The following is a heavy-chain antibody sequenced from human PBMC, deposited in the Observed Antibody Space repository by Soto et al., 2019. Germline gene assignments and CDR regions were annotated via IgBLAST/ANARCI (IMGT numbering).Heavy chain of an antibody. J-gene: IGHJ6*02. CDR2: IYYSGST. CDR3: ARETLSYGSALDV. Sequence: SETLSLTCTVSGGSVSSGSYYWSWIRQPPGKGLEWIGYIYYSGSTNYNPSLKSRVTISVDTSKNQFSLKLSSVTAADTAVYFCARETLSYGSALDVWGQGTTVTVSS. V-gene: IGHV4-61*01. D-gene: IGHD3-16*01. CDR1: GGSVSSGSYY.